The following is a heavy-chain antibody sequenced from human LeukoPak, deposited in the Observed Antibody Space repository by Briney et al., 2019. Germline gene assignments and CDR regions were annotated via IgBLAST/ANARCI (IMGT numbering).Heavy chain of an antibody. CDR1: GYTFTSYG. J-gene: IGHJ4*02. V-gene: IGHV1-18*01. D-gene: IGHD3-22*01. CDR2: ISAYNGNT. Sequence: ASVKVSCKASGYTFTSYGISWVRQAPGQGLEWMGWISAYNGNTNYAQKLQGRVTMTTDTSTSTAYMELRSLGSDDTAVYYCARAAPRGYYDSSGYRRHFDYWGQGTLVTVSS. CDR3: ARAAPRGYYDSSGYRRHFDY.